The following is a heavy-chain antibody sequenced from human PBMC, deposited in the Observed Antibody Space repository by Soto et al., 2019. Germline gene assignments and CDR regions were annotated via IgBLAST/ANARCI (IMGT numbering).Heavy chain of an antibody. Sequence: GASVKVSCKASGGTFSSYAISWVRQAPGQGLEWMGGIIPIFGTANYAQKFQGRVTITADESTSTAYMELSSLRSEDTAVYYCATEIVVVPVKEGAFDIWGQGTMVTVSS. CDR3: ATEIVVVPVKEGAFDI. J-gene: IGHJ3*02. V-gene: IGHV1-69*13. CDR1: GGTFSSYA. CDR2: IIPIFGTA. D-gene: IGHD2-2*01.